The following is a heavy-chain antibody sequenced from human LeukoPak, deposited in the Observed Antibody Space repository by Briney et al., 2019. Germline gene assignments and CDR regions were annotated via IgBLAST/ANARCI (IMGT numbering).Heavy chain of an antibody. CDR2: IYYSGST. J-gene: IGHJ5*02. CDR1: GGSISSYY. D-gene: IGHD3-10*01. V-gene: IGHV4-59*12. Sequence: PSETLSLTCSVSGGSISSYYWSWIRQPPGKGLEWSGYIYYSGSTNYNPSLKSRVTISVDTSKNQFSLKLSSVTAADTAVYYCARLYYYGSGSCRRLNWFDRWGQGTLVTVSS. CDR3: ARLYYYGSGSCRRLNWFDR.